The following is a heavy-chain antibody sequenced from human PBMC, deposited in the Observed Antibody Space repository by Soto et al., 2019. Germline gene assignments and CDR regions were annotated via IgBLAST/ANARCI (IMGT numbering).Heavy chain of an antibody. Sequence: SETLSLTCAFFCGSFIDYYWNWIRQPPGKGLEWIGEINHRGSMNYNPSLKSRVNISVDTSREQFSLTLTSLTAADTATYYCARGGLGSYWNPIDLWGQGSLVTVSS. V-gene: IGHV4-34*01. J-gene: IGHJ5*01. CDR1: CGSFIDYY. CDR3: ARGGLGSYWNPIDL. CDR2: INHRGSM. D-gene: IGHD3-10*01.